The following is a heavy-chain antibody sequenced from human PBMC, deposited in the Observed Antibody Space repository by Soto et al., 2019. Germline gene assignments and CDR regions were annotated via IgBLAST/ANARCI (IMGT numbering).Heavy chain of an antibody. CDR3: GREQNSGYYRTADY. D-gene: IGHD3-22*01. CDR2: ISYDGIRT. J-gene: IGHJ4*02. CDR1: GFTLITYA. V-gene: IGHV3-30-3*01. Sequence: QVQVVESGGGVVQPGRSLRLSCAASGFTLITYAMHWVRQAPGKGLEWLAVISYDGIRTHYAGSMEGRFTISRDTSKNTMYLQMNSLRPEVTAVYFCGREQNSGYYRTADYWGQGTLVTVSS.